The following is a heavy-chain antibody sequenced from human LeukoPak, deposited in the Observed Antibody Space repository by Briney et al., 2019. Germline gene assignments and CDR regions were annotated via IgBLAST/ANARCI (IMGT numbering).Heavy chain of an antibody. D-gene: IGHD3-10*01. Sequence: GGSLRLSCAASGFTFSSYWMSWVRQAPGKGLEWVANIKQDGSEKYYVDSVKGRFTISRDNAKNTLYLQMNSLRAEGTAVYYCARDRAYYYMDVWGKGTTVTVSS. CDR1: GFTFSSYW. CDR3: ARDRAYYYMDV. J-gene: IGHJ6*03. V-gene: IGHV3-7*01. CDR2: IKQDGSEK.